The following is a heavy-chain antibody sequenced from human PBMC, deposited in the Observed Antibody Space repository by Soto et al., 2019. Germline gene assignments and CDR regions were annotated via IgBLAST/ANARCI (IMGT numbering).Heavy chain of an antibody. CDR2: IYYSGST. D-gene: IGHD2-2*02. CDR1: GGSVSTGSYY. J-gene: IGHJ5*02. V-gene: IGHV4-61*01. CDR3: AREYHP. Sequence: QVHLQESDPGLVKPSETLSLTCTVSGGSVSTGSYYWTWIRQPPGKGLEWSGHIYYSGSTNYNPSLKSRVTISLDTSRNQFSLKLSSVTAADTAVYYCAREYHPWGQGTLVTVSS.